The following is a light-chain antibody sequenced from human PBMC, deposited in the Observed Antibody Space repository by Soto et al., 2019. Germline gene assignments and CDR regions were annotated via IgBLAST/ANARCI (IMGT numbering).Light chain of an antibody. Sequence: DIQMTQSPSSLSASVGDRVTITCQASQDISNFLNWYHQKPGKAPKLLIYDASNLETGVTSRFSGSGSGTDFTFTISSLQPEDVATYYCQQYDNLPLTFGGGTKVDIK. CDR2: DAS. CDR3: QQYDNLPLT. V-gene: IGKV1-33*01. J-gene: IGKJ4*01. CDR1: QDISNF.